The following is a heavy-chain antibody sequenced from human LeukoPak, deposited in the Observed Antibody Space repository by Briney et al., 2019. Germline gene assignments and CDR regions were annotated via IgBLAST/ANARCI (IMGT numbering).Heavy chain of an antibody. Sequence: PGGSLRLSCTASGFTFGDHAMSWVRQAPGKGLEWVGFIRSKAYRGTTEYAASVKGRFTISRDDSKSIAYLQMTNLKTEDTAVYYCSRRPIQLWLHNGMDVWGQGTTVTVSS. CDR1: GFTFGDHA. D-gene: IGHD5-18*01. J-gene: IGHJ6*02. CDR2: IRSKAYRGTT. CDR3: SRRPIQLWLHNGMDV. V-gene: IGHV3-49*04.